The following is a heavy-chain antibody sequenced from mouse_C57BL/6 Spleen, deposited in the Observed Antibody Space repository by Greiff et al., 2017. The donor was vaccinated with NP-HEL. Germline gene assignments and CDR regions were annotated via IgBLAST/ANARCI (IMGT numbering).Heavy chain of an antibody. J-gene: IGHJ3*01. CDR1: GYAFSSYW. V-gene: IGHV1-80*01. Sequence: VMLVESGAELVKPGASVKISCKASGYAFSSYWMNWVKQRPGKGLEWIGQIYPGDGDTNYNGKFKGKATLTADKSSSTAYMQLSSLTSEDSAVYACARSRCHAYNRFAYWGQGTMVTVSA. CDR3: ARSRCHAYNRFAY. CDR2: IYPGDGDT. D-gene: IGHD6-1*01.